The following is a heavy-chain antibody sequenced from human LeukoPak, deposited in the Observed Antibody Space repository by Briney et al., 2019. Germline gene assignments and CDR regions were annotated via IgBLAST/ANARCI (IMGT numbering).Heavy chain of an antibody. Sequence: GGSLRLSCAASGFTLSRYGMNWVRQAPGKGLEWVSYISSSSSIVYYADSVKGRFTISRDNSKNTLYLQMNSLRAEDTAVYYCAKMNDFWSGYFDYWGQGTLVTVSS. CDR1: GFTLSRYG. V-gene: IGHV3-48*01. J-gene: IGHJ4*02. CDR3: AKMNDFWSGYFDY. CDR2: ISSSSSIV. D-gene: IGHD3-3*01.